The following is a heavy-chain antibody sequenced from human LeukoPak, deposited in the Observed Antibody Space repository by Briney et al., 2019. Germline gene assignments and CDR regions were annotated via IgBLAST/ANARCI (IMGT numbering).Heavy chain of an antibody. CDR2: IWYDGSNK. CDR3: AKDRDYYDGSGYHTDAFDI. Sequence: GGSLRLSCAASGFTFSSYGMHWVRQAPGKGLEWVAVIWYDGSNKYYADSVKGRFTISRDNSKNTLYLQMNSLRAGDTAVYHCAKDRDYYDGSGYHTDAFDIWGQGTMVTVSS. CDR1: GFTFSSYG. V-gene: IGHV3-33*06. D-gene: IGHD3-22*01. J-gene: IGHJ3*02.